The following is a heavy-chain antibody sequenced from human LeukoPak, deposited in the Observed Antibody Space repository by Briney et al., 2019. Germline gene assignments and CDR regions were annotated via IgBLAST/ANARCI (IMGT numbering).Heavy chain of an antibody. CDR2: IWYDGSNK. D-gene: IGHD6-6*01. Sequence: PGGSLRLSCAASGFTFSSYGMHWVRQAPGKGLEWVAVIWYDGSNKYYADSVKGRFTISRDNSKFTLSLQMNSLRAEDTAVYYCARGPNSNWSGLDFWGQGTLLTVSS. V-gene: IGHV3-33*01. CDR1: GFTFSSYG. J-gene: IGHJ4*02. CDR3: ARGPNSNWSGLDF.